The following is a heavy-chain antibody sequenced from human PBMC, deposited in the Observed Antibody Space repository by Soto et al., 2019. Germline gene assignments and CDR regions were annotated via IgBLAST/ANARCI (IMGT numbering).Heavy chain of an antibody. CDR3: ASIAIGGSSFGRKDVRDL. D-gene: IGHD2-15*01. V-gene: IGHV1-69*05. CDR2: IIPIFGTA. CDR1: GGTFSSYA. Sequence: QVQLVQSGAEVKKPGSSVKVSCKASGGTFSSYAISWVRQAPGQGLEWMGGIIPIFGTANYAQKFQGRVTISTHXXTXTXSLEVRSRRSEDTAVYYCASIAIGGSSFGRKDVRDLWGQGTLVTVSS. J-gene: IGHJ5*02.